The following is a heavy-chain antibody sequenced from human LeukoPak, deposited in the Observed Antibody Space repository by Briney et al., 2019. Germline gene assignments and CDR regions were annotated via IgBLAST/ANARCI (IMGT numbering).Heavy chain of an antibody. D-gene: IGHD3-3*01. CDR2: ISGSGGST. J-gene: IGHJ4*02. CDR1: GFTFSSYA. CDR3: AKDTGGITIFGVVTTLLFDY. V-gene: IGHV3-23*01. Sequence: HPGGSLRLSCAASGFTFSSYAMSWVRQAPGKGLEWVSAISGSGGSTYYADSVKGRFTISRDNSKNTLYLQMNSLRAEDTAVYYCAKDTGGITIFGVVTTLLFDYWGQGTLVTVSS.